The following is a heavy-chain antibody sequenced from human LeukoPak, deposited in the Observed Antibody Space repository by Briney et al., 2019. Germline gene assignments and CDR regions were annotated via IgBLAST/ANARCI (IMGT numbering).Heavy chain of an antibody. CDR3: ARRTTVTTLNWFDP. CDR1: GASISSSSYY. Sequence: PSETLSLTCTVSGASISSSSYYWGWIRQPPGKGLEWIGNIYYSGSTHYNPSLKSRVTISVNTSKNQFSLKLSSVTAADTAVYYCARRTTVTTLNWFDPWGQGTLVTVSS. CDR2: IYYSGST. J-gene: IGHJ5*02. D-gene: IGHD4-17*01. V-gene: IGHV4-39*01.